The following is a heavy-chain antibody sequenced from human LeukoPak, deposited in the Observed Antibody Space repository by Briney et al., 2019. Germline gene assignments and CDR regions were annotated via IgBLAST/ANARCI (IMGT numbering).Heavy chain of an antibody. Sequence: SETLSLTCAVYGGSFSGYYWSWIRQPPGKGLEWIGEINHSGSTNYNPSLKSRVTITVDTSKNQFSLKLSSVTAADTAVYYCARGQRGYSYGPAAFDIWGQGTMVTVSS. J-gene: IGHJ3*02. D-gene: IGHD5-18*01. CDR2: INHSGST. V-gene: IGHV4-34*01. CDR3: ARGQRGYSYGPAAFDI. CDR1: GGSFSGYY.